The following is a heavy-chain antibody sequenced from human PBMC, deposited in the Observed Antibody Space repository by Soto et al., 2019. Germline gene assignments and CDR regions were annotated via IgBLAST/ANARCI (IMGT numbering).Heavy chain of an antibody. CDR3: ARHRRSIAARPAIDY. D-gene: IGHD6-6*01. J-gene: IGHJ4*02. CDR1: GGSISSYY. V-gene: IGHV4-59*01. CDR2: IYYSGST. Sequence: SETLSLTCTVSGGSISSYYWSWIRQPPGKGLEWIGYIYYSGSTNYNPSLKSRVTISVDTSKNQFSLKLSSVTAADTAVYYCARHRRSIAARPAIDYWGQGTLVTVSS.